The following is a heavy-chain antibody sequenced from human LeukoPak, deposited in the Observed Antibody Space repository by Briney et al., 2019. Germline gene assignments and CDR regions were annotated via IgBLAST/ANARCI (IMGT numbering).Heavy chain of an antibody. J-gene: IGHJ4*02. V-gene: IGHV3-30*02. CDR1: GFTFSSYG. D-gene: IGHD6-13*01. CDR2: IRYDGSNK. CDR3: AKEASSWSRFDY. Sequence: GGSLRLSCEASGFTFSSYGMHWVRQAPGKGLEWVAFIRYDGSNKYYADSVKGRFTISRDNSKNTLYLQMNSLRAEDTAVYYCAKEASSWSRFDYWGQGTLVTVSS.